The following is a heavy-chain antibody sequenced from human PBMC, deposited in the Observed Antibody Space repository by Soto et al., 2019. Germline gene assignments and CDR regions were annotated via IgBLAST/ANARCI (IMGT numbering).Heavy chain of an antibody. J-gene: IGHJ2*01. CDR1: GFTFSSYA. V-gene: IGHV3-30-3*01. Sequence: QVQLVESGGGVVQPGRSLRLSCAASGFTFSSYAMHWVRQVPGKGLEWVAVISYDGSNKYYADSVKGRFTISRDNSKNTLYLQMNSLRAEDTAVYYCARPLWRDDYNWAYFDLGGRRTLVTVAS. CDR3: ARPLWRDDYNWAYFDL. CDR2: ISYDGSNK. D-gene: IGHD4-4*01.